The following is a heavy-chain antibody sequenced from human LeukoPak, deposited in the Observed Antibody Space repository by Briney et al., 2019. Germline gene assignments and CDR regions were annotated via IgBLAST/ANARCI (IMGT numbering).Heavy chain of an antibody. CDR1: GFTFSSYW. D-gene: IGHD3-22*01. Sequence: GGSLRLSCAASGFTFSSYWMNWVRQAPGKGLEWVANINQDGPEKYYVDSVKGRFTISRDNAKNSLYLQMNSLRAEDTAVYYCARGGFRFFAHWGQGTLVTVSS. V-gene: IGHV3-7*04. CDR2: INQDGPEK. J-gene: IGHJ5*02. CDR3: ARGGFRFFAH.